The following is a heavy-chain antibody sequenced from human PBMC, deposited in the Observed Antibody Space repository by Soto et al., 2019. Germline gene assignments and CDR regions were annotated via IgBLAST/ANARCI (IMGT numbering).Heavy chain of an antibody. CDR2: INSDGSTT. J-gene: IGHJ5*02. D-gene: IGHD2-21*02. CDR1: GFTFSSHW. V-gene: IGHV3-74*01. Sequence: EVQLVESGGGLVQPGGSLRLACAASGFTFSSHWMHWVRQTPGKGPVWVSRINSDGSTTNYADSVKGRFTISRDNAKNTLYLQMNSLRAEDTAVYYCARDHANCGGDCYPNLFDPWGQGTLVTVSS. CDR3: ARDHANCGGDCYPNLFDP.